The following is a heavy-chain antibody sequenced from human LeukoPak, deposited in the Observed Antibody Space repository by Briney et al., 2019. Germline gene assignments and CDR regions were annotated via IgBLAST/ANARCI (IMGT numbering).Heavy chain of an antibody. Sequence: LPGGSLRLSCAASGFTFSNYAMNSVRQAPGKGLEWVSSITGSGGDAYYADSVKGRFTISRDNSKNTLDLQMNSLRAEDTAVYYCAKGLKGCSGSSCYYFFDFWGQGALITVSS. V-gene: IGHV3-23*01. CDR3: AKGLKGCSGSSCYYFFDF. CDR1: GFTFSNYA. CDR2: ITGSGGDA. D-gene: IGHD2-15*01. J-gene: IGHJ4*02.